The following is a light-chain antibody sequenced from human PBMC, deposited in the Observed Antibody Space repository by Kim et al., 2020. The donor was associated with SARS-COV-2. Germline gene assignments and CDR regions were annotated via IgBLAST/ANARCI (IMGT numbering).Light chain of an antibody. CDR2: PDT. Sequence: SPGQTATITCAGDNMETEYVCGYQQKPGQSPVLVIYPDTKRPSECPARFSASNSGNTATLTISGAQTMDEADYSCQAWNTTSPVVLGGGTQLTVL. J-gene: IGLJ2*01. CDR3: QAWNTTSPVV. V-gene: IGLV3-1*01. CDR1: NMETEY.